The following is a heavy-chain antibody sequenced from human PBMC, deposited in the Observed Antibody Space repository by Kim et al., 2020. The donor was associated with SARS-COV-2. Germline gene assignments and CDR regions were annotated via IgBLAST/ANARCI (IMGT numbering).Heavy chain of an antibody. V-gene: IGHV4-59*01. Sequence: SETLSLTCTISGGSISNYYWTWIREPPGRGLEWLGYIFYSGSTTYNPSVKSRVTMSMDTSNNQFSLNLRSVTAADTAMYYCARGSALHFGDYQLDSWGQGSLVTVSS. D-gene: IGHD4-17*01. CDR1: GGSISNYY. J-gene: IGHJ4*02. CDR2: IFYSGST. CDR3: ARGSALHFGDYQLDS.